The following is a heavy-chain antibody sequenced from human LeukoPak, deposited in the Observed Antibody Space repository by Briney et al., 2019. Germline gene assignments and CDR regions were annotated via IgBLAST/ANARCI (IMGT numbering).Heavy chain of an antibody. J-gene: IGHJ4*02. Sequence: GASVKVSCKASGYTFTSYGISWVRQAPGQGLEWMGGMSAYNGNTNYAQKLQGRVTITTHTSTRTAYMELRSLRSDDTAVYYCARVGLVGVPAAQIFDYWGQGTLVTVSS. CDR2: MSAYNGNT. V-gene: IGHV1-18*04. D-gene: IGHD2-2*01. CDR3: ARVGLVGVPAAQIFDY. CDR1: GYTFTSYG.